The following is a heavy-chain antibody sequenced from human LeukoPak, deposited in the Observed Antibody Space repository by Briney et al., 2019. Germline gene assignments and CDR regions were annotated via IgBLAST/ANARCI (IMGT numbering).Heavy chain of an antibody. CDR3: ASIRNGYFDY. CDR2: IKQDGSEK. D-gene: IGHD1-1*01. CDR1: GFTFSSHW. V-gene: IGHV3-7*01. Sequence: GGSLRLSCAASGFTFSSHWMSWVRQAPGKGLEWVANIKQDGSEKYYVDSVKGRFTISRDNAKNSLYLQMNSLRAEDTAVYYCASIRNGYFDYWGQGTLVTVSS. J-gene: IGHJ4*02.